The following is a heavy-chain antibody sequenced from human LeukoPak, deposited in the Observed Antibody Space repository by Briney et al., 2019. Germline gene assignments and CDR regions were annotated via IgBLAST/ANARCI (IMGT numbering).Heavy chain of an antibody. CDR1: GFTFSGYS. V-gene: IGHV3-48*01. D-gene: IGHD2-21*02. Sequence: GGSLRLPCAASGFTFSGYSMNWVRQAPGKGLEWVSYISSGSSTICYADSVRGRFTISRDNAKSSLYLQMNSLRAEDTAVYYCARGRADYYFDYWSQGTLVTVSS. J-gene: IGHJ4*02. CDR2: ISSGSSTI. CDR3: ARGRADYYFDY.